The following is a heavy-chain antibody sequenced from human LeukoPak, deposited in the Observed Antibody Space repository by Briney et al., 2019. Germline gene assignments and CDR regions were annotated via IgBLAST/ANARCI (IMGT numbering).Heavy chain of an antibody. D-gene: IGHD6-13*01. CDR3: ARWGITAEHDALGI. Sequence: GRSLRLSCAASGFTFSNYGMHWVRQAPGKGLEWVAVIWYDGSNKYYEDSVKGRFTVSRDNSKNTLYVQMDSLRAEDTAVYYCARWGITAEHDALGIWGQGTMVTVSS. CDR2: IWYDGSNK. J-gene: IGHJ3*02. CDR1: GFTFSNYG. V-gene: IGHV3-33*01.